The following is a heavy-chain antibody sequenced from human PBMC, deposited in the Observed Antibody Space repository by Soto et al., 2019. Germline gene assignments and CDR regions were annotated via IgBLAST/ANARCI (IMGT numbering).Heavy chain of an antibody. CDR1: GFTFTSYG. CDR2: IWHDGSNQ. CDR3: ARERGQIDY. Sequence: QVQLVESGGGVVQPGRSLRLSCAASGFTFTSYGMQWVRQAPGKGLEWVAVIWHDGSNQYYADSVKGRFTISRDNSNNTLYLQLNSLRAEDKGVYYCARERGQIDYWGQGTLVTVSS. V-gene: IGHV3-33*01. J-gene: IGHJ4*02.